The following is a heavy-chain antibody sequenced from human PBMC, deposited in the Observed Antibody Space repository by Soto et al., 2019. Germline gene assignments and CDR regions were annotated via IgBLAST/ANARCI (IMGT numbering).Heavy chain of an antibody. J-gene: IGHJ3*02. CDR2: ISSSGSTI. CDR3: ARECGSSTSSLTDAFDI. D-gene: IGHD2-2*01. CDR1: GFPFSDYY. Sequence: PGGSLRLSCAASGFPFSDYYMSWIRQAPGKGLEWVSYISSSGSTIYYADSVKGRFTISRDNAKNSLYLQMNSLRAEDTAVYYCARECGSSTSSLTDAFDIWGQGTMVTVSS. V-gene: IGHV3-11*01.